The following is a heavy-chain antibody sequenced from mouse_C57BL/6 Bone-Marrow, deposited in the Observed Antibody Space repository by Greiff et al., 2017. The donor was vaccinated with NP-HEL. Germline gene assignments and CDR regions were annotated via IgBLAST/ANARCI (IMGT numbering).Heavy chain of an antibody. D-gene: IGHD1-1*01. Sequence: QVQLQQPGAELVKPGASVKMSCKASGYTFTSYWITWVKQRPGQGLEWIGDIYPGSGSTNYNEKFKSKATLTVDTSSSTAYMQLSSLTSEDSAVYYCARGGYYYCYAMGDWGQGTSVTVSS. CDR1: GYTFTSYW. J-gene: IGHJ4*01. CDR2: IYPGSGST. CDR3: ARGGYYYCYAMGD. V-gene: IGHV1-55*01.